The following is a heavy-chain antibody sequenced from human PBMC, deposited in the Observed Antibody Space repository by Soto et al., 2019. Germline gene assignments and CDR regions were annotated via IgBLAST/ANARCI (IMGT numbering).Heavy chain of an antibody. Sequence: PGGSLRLSCVASGFTFSSYWMSWVRQAPGKGLEWVANIKQDGSEKYYVDSVKGRFTISRDNAKNSLYLQMNSLRAEDTAVYYCARGGYYDILTGSNYNWFDPWGQGTLVTVSS. D-gene: IGHD3-9*01. J-gene: IGHJ5*02. CDR3: ARGGYYDILTGSNYNWFDP. V-gene: IGHV3-7*03. CDR1: GFTFSSYW. CDR2: IKQDGSEK.